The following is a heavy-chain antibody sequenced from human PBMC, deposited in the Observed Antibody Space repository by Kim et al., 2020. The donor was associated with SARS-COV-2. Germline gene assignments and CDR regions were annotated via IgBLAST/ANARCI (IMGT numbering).Heavy chain of an antibody. V-gene: IGHV4-59*01. Sequence: PSLKRRVTISVDTSKNQFSLKLSSVTAADTAVYYCARLRCVWLRGDTPFDYWGQGTLVTVSS. D-gene: IGHD5-18*01. J-gene: IGHJ4*02. CDR3: ARLRCVWLRGDTPFDY.